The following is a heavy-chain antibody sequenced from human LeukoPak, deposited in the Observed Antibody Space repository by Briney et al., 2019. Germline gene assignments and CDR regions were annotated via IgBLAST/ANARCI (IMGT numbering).Heavy chain of an antibody. CDR2: INSDGSST. Sequence: GGSLRLSCAASGFTSCSYWMHWGREAPGKGLVWVSRINSDGSSTSYADSVKGRFTISRDNAKNTLYLQMNSLRAEDTAVYYCARDLGDYYDSSGSFDYWGQGTLVTVSS. V-gene: IGHV3-74*01. CDR3: ARDLGDYYDSSGSFDY. D-gene: IGHD3-22*01. CDR1: GFTSCSYW. J-gene: IGHJ4*02.